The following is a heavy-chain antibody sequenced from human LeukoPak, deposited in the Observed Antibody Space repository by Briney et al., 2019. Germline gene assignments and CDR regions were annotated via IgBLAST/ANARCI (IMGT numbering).Heavy chain of an antibody. D-gene: IGHD6-13*01. Sequence: ASVKLSCKASGYTFTSYDINWVRQATGQGLEWMGWMNPNSGNTGYAQKFQGRVTMTRNTSISTAYMELSSLRSEDTAVYYCARFYSSSSSFDYWGQGTLVTVSS. CDR2: MNPNSGNT. CDR1: GYTFTSYD. V-gene: IGHV1-8*01. CDR3: ARFYSSSSSFDY. J-gene: IGHJ4*02.